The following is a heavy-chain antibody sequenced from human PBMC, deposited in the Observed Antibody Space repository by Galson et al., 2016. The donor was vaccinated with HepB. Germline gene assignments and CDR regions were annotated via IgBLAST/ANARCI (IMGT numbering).Heavy chain of an antibody. D-gene: IGHD3-22*01. Sequence: SLRPSCAASGFNFSNYAMHWVRQAPGKGLEYVSAINYNGGSAYYGDSVKGRFTISRDNSKNTLYLQMDSLRAEDMAVYYCARGGGGYYDSSGYLSGFSDYWGQGTLVTVSS. CDR1: GFNFSNYA. J-gene: IGHJ4*02. V-gene: IGHV3-64*02. CDR3: ARGGGGYYDSSGYLSGFSDY. CDR2: INYNGGSA.